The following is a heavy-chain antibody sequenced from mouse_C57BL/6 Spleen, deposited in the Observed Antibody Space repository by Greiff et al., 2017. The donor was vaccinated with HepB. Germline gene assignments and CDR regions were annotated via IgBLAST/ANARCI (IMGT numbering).Heavy chain of an antibody. CDR3: ATFYYYGSSPRYFDV. Sequence: EVKLQQSGPELVKPGASVKMSCKASGYTFTDYNMHWVKQSHGKSLEWIGYINPNNGGTSYNQKFKGKATLTVDKSSSTAYMQLSSLTSEDSAVYYCATFYYYGSSPRYFDVWGTGTTVTVSS. CDR1: GYTFTDYN. CDR2: INPNNGGT. D-gene: IGHD1-1*01. J-gene: IGHJ1*03. V-gene: IGHV1-22*01.